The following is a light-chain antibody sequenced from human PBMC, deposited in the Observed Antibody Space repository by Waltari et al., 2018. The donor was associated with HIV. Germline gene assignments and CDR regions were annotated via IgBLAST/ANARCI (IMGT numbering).Light chain of an antibody. J-gene: IGLJ2*01. V-gene: IGLV2-14*01. CDR3: SSYTSSNTVV. Sequence: QSALTQPASVSGSPGQSITISCTGTSSDVGGYNYVCRYQQHPGKAPKVMIYEVTNRPSGVSNRFSGSKSGNTASLTISGLQAEDEADYYCSSYTSSNTVVFGGGTKLTVL. CDR2: EVT. CDR1: SSDVGGYNY.